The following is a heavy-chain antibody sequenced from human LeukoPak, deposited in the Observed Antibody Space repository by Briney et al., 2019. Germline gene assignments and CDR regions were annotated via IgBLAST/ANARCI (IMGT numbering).Heavy chain of an antibody. D-gene: IGHD6-19*01. V-gene: IGHV3-21*01. CDR1: GFTFSSYT. Sequence: GGSLRLSCAASGFTFSSYTMNWVRQAPGKGLEWVSSISGSSSYIYYADSVRGRFTISRDNAKNQFSLQLNSVTPEDTAVYYCAKEAVAGINWFDPWGQGTLVTVSS. J-gene: IGHJ5*02. CDR2: ISGSSSYI. CDR3: AKEAVAGINWFDP.